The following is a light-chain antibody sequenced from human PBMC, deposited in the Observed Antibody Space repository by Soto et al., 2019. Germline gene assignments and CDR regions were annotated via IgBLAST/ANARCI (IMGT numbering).Light chain of an antibody. CDR2: GTS. CDR1: QSVSSSY. J-gene: IGKJ2*01. CDR3: QQYGSSPYT. V-gene: IGKV3-20*01. Sequence: ETVLTQSPGTLSLPPGERATLSCRASQSVSSSYLSWYQQKPGQAPRLLIYGTSSRATGTPDRFSGSGSGTDFTLTISRLEPEDFAVYYCQQYGSSPYTFGQGTKLEIE.